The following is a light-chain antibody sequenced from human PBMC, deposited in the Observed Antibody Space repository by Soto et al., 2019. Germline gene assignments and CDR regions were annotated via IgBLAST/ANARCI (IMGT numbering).Light chain of an antibody. CDR2: DVS. V-gene: IGLV2-14*03. CDR3: SSYTTSSSLD. Sequence: QSALTQPASVSGSPGQSITISCTGTSSDVGGENYVSWYQQYPGRAPKLMIYDVSNRPSGVSNRFSGSKSGNTASLTISGLQAEEEADYYCSSYTTSSSLDIGSGTKFTVL. CDR1: SSDVGGENY. J-gene: IGLJ1*01.